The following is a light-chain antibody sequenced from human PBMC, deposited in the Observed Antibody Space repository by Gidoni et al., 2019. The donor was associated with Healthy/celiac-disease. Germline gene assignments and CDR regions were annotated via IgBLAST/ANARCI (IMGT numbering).Light chain of an antibody. CDR2: NNE. CDR1: SSTIGRNA. V-gene: IGLV1-44*01. J-gene: IGLJ1*01. Sequence: QSVLTQPPSASGTPGQRVTISCSGSSSTIGRNAVNWYHHLPGTAPKVLIYNNEQWPSGVPVRFSGSTSGTSASLAITGLQSEDEVEYYCATCDDRLNGYVFGTGPTVTVL. CDR3: ATCDDRLNGYV.